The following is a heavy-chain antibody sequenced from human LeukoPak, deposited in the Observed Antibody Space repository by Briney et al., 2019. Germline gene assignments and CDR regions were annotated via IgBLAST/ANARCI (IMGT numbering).Heavy chain of an antibody. Sequence: GGSLRLSCAASGFTFSSYSMNWVRQAPGEGLEWVSSISSGSSYIYYADSVKGRFTISRDNAKSSLYLQMNSLRADDTAVYYCARDLSTSSTAYFQHWGQGTLVTVSS. CDR2: ISSGSSYI. CDR3: ARDLSTSSTAYFQH. J-gene: IGHJ1*01. CDR1: GFTFSSYS. V-gene: IGHV3-21*01. D-gene: IGHD2-2*01.